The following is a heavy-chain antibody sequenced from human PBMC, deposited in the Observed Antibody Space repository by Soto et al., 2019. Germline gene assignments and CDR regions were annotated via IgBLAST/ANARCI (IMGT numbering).Heavy chain of an antibody. Sequence: QVQLVQSGAEVKKPGASVKVSCKASGYTFTSYGISWVRQAPGQGLEWMGWISAYNGNTNYAQKLQGRVTMTTDTSTSTAYMELRSLRSDDPAVYYCARITYYDILTGYGHGMDVWGQGTTVTVSS. CDR2: ISAYNGNT. J-gene: IGHJ6*02. CDR1: GYTFTSYG. D-gene: IGHD3-9*01. V-gene: IGHV1-18*01. CDR3: ARITYYDILTGYGHGMDV.